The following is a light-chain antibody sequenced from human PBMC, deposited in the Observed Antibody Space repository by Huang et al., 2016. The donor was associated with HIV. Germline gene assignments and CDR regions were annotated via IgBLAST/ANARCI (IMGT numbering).Light chain of an antibody. CDR2: DTS. Sequence: EVVLTQSPATLSLSPGARATLSCRASQTISSYLAWYQHKPGQPPRLLIYDTSKGATGIPARVSGSGSGTDFTLTISSLEPEDFAVYYCHQRAGWPLFGGGTKVEIK. V-gene: IGKV3-11*01. J-gene: IGKJ4*02. CDR1: QTISSY. CDR3: HQRAGWPL.